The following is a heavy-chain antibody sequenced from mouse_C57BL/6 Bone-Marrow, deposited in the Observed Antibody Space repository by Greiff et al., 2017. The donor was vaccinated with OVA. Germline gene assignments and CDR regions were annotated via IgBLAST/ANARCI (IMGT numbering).Heavy chain of an antibody. CDR1: GYTFTSYT. J-gene: IGHJ4*01. V-gene: IGHV1-4*01. D-gene: IGHD1-1*01. CDR2: INPSSGYT. Sequence: VKLQQSGAELARPGASVKMSCKASGYTFTSYTMHWVKQRPGQGLEWIGYINPSSGYTKYNQKFKDKATLTADKSSSTAYMQLSSLTSEDSAVYYCARAPVVAMDYWGQGTSVTVSS. CDR3: ARAPVVAMDY.